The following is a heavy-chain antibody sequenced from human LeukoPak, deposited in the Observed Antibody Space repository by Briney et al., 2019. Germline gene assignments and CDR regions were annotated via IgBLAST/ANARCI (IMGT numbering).Heavy chain of an antibody. CDR2: IIPIVGTA. Sequence: SVKVSCKASGGTFSSYAISWVRQAPGQGLEWMGVIIPIVGTANYAQKFQGRVTITADESTSTAYMELSSLRSEDTAVYYCARESGRYSSSSPYGMDVWGKGTTVTVSS. V-gene: IGHV1-69*01. CDR3: ARESGRYSSSSPYGMDV. CDR1: GGTFSSYA. D-gene: IGHD6-13*01. J-gene: IGHJ6*04.